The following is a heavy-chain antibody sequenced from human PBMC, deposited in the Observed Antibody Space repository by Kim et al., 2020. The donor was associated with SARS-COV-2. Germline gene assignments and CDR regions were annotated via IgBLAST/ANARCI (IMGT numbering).Heavy chain of an antibody. J-gene: IGHJ4*02. D-gene: IGHD3-22*01. CDR3: ARDGEYYGSAGYPDYFDS. Sequence: VKGRFTISRDNAVNSLYLQLERLRAEDTAVYYCARDGEYYGSAGYPDYFDSWGQGTLVTVSS. V-gene: IGHV3-21*01.